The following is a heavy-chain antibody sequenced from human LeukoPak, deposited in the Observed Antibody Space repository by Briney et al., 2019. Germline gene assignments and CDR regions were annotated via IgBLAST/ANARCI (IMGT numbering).Heavy chain of an antibody. Sequence: PGGSLRLSCAASGFDFSTYAINWVRQAPGKGLEWVSSISTMSNYIFYGDSVKGRFTISRDNAKNSVYLQMNSLRPGDTAVYYCAKGASSSGWYDAFDIWGQGTMVTVSS. V-gene: IGHV3-21*04. J-gene: IGHJ3*02. D-gene: IGHD6-19*01. CDR1: GFDFSTYA. CDR2: ISTMSNYI. CDR3: AKGASSSGWYDAFDI.